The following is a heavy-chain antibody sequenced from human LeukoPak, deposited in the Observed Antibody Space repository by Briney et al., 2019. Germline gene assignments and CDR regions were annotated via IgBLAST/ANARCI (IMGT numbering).Heavy chain of an antibody. D-gene: IGHD3-10*01. CDR3: ARTKTSYLISFDY. CDR2: IYYSGST. V-gene: IGHV4-30-4*08. Sequence: PSETLSLTCTVSGGSISSGDYYWSWIRQPPGKGLEWIGYIYYSGSTYYNPSLKSRVTISVDTSKNQFSLKLSSVTAADTAVYYCARTKTSYLISFDYWGQGTLVTVYS. J-gene: IGHJ4*02. CDR1: GGSISSGDYY.